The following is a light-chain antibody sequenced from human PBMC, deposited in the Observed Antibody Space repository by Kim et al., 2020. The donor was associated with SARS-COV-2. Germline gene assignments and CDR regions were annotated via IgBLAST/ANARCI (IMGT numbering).Light chain of an antibody. J-gene: IGLJ2*01. Sequence: SGTISCTGHRSDVGGSTYASWYHQYHGKAPHVMIYEVPTRPSGVPDRFSGSKSGNTASLAVSGLQAEDEAHYYCSSYAGSNNFVVFGGGTQLTVL. CDR3: SSYAGSNNFVV. CDR2: EVP. V-gene: IGLV2-8*01. CDR1: RSDVGGSTY.